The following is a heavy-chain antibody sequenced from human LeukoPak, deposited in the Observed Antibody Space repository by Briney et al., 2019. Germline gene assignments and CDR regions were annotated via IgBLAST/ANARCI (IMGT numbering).Heavy chain of an antibody. Sequence: GGSLRLSCAASGFTFSNYAMSWVRQAPGKGLEWVSAILGSGGSTYYADSVKGRFTVSRDNSESTLYLQMNSPRAEDTALYYCAKWGDYDVLTGYYVPDYWGQGTLVTVSS. D-gene: IGHD3-9*01. CDR2: ILGSGGST. CDR1: GFTFSNYA. J-gene: IGHJ4*02. V-gene: IGHV3-23*01. CDR3: AKWGDYDVLTGYYVPDY.